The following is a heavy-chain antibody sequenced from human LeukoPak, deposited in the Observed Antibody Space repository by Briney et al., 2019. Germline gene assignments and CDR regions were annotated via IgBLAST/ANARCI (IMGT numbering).Heavy chain of an antibody. CDR3: ARVVGQWLVGNNWFDP. V-gene: IGHV4-39*07. CDR1: GGSISSSYSY. CDR2: IYYSGST. J-gene: IGHJ5*02. D-gene: IGHD6-19*01. Sequence: PSETLSLTCTVSGGSISSSYSYWGWIRQPPGKGLEWIGNIYYSGSTYYNPSLKSRVTISVDTSKNHFSLKLNSVTAADTAVYYCARVVGQWLVGNNWFDPWGQGTLVTVSS.